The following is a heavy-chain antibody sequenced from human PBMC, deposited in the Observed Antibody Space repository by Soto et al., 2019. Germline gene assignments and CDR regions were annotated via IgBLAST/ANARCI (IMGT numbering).Heavy chain of an antibody. V-gene: IGHV3-23*01. CDR1: GFSFSSNT. D-gene: IGHD5-12*01. J-gene: IGHJ4*02. CDR2: ISGSGGST. CDR3: AKPGEYSGYDSYYFDY. Sequence: GSLRLSCAASGFSFSSNTMSWVRQAPGKGLEWVSVISGSGGSTYYADSVKGRFTISRDNSKNTLYLQMNSLRAEDTAVYYCAKPGEYSGYDSYYFDYWGQGTLVTVSS.